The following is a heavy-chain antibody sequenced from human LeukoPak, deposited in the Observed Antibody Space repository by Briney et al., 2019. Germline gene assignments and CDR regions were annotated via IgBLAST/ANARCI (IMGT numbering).Heavy chain of an antibody. CDR3: ARDWKGNQWEVGLVIGL. Sequence: ASVKVSCKASGYTFTNYYIHWVRQAPGQGLEWMGIISPSGGGTSCAQKFQGRVTMTRDTFTSTVYMELSSLRSEDTAVYYCARDWKGNQWEVGLVIGLWGRGTLVTVSS. CDR1: GYTFTNYY. J-gene: IGHJ2*01. V-gene: IGHV1-46*01. D-gene: IGHD1-26*01. CDR2: ISPSGGGT.